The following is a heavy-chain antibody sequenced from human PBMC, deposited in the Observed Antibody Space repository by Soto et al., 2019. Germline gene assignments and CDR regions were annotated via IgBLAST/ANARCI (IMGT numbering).Heavy chain of an antibody. CDR3: ARGKRFLEWLYASDAFDI. D-gene: IGHD3-3*01. V-gene: IGHV1-3*01. CDR2: INAGNGNT. CDR1: GYTFTSYA. Sequence: QVQLVQSGAEVKKPGASVKVSCKASGYTFTSYAMHWVRQAPGQRLERMGWINAGNGNTKYSQKFQGRVTITRDTSASTAYMELSSLRSEDTAVYYCARGKRFLEWLYASDAFDILGQGTMVTVSS. J-gene: IGHJ3*02.